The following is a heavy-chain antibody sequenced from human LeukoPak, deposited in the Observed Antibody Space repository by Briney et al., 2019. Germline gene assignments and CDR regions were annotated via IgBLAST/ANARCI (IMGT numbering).Heavy chain of an antibody. CDR1: GGSFSGYY. D-gene: IGHD3-10*01. CDR3: ARGKGSYYHNWFDP. Sequence: SETLSLTCAVYGGSFSGYYWSWIRQPPGKGLEWIGEINHSGSTNYSPSLKSRVTISVDTSKNQFSLKLSSVTAADTAVYYCARGKGSYYHNWFDPWGQGTLVTVSS. V-gene: IGHV4-34*01. J-gene: IGHJ5*02. CDR2: INHSGST.